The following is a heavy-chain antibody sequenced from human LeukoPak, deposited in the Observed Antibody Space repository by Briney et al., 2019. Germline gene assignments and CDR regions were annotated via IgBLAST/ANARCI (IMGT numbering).Heavy chain of an antibody. Sequence: GGSLRRSCAASGFTFSSSAMTWVRQSPGKGLEWVSAISGGGSTTYYAYYADSVKGRFTIPRDDSKNTLYLQMNSLRAEDTAVYYCAKFYDILTGYFDYWGQGTLVTVSS. V-gene: IGHV3-23*01. CDR2: ISGGGSTTYYA. CDR3: AKFYDILTGYFDY. J-gene: IGHJ4*02. D-gene: IGHD3-9*01. CDR1: GFTFSSSA.